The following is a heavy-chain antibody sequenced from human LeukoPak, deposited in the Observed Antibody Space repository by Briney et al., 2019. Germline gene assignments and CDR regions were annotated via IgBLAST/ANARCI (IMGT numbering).Heavy chain of an antibody. Sequence: PSETLSLTCNVSGGSIGSSSYYWGWIRQSPGKGLEWIGSMYYSGTTYYNPSLKSRVTISEDTSNNQFSLRLSSVTAADTAVYYCARATSGSRDGYNWRFDYWGQGTLVTVSS. J-gene: IGHJ4*02. D-gene: IGHD5-24*01. CDR3: ARATSGSRDGYNWRFDY. V-gene: IGHV4-39*01. CDR2: MYYSGTT. CDR1: GGSIGSSSYY.